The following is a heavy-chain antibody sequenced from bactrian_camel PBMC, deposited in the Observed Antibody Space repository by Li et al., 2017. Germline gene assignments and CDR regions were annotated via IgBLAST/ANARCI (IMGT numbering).Heavy chain of an antibody. V-gene: IGHV3S53*01. CDR2: IDSDGTT. J-gene: IGHJ6*01. CDR1: GNMYKGYS. Sequence: HVQLVESGGDSVQAGGSLRLSCQASGNMYKGYSTGWFRQVPGKEREGVAGIDSDGTTNYRDSVKGRFTISLDKDKNTLFLDMKSLKPEDTAVYYCVGQRDTGYWGQGTQVTVS. CDR3: VGQRDTGY.